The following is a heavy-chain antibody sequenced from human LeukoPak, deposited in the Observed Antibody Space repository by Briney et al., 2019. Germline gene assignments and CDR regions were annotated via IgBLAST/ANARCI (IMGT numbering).Heavy chain of an antibody. D-gene: IGHD5-18*01. CDR1: GFTFDDYA. Sequence: PGRSLRLFCAASGFTFDDYAMHWVRQAPGKGLERVPGISWNSGSIGYADSVKGRFTISRDNAKNSLYLQMNSLRAEDMALYYCAKDTDTAMTDAFDIWGQGTMVTVSS. CDR2: ISWNSGSI. V-gene: IGHV3-9*03. J-gene: IGHJ3*02. CDR3: AKDTDTAMTDAFDI.